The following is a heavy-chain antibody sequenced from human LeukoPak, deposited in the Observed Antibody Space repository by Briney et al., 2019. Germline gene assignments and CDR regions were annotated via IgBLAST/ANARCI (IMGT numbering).Heavy chain of an antibody. D-gene: IGHD3-10*01. CDR3: ARVVRGHTYYYYYGMDV. Sequence: GESLKISCKGSGYSFTSYWIGWVRQMPGKGLEWMGIIYPGDSDTRYSPSFQGQVTISADKSISTAYLQWSSLRASDTAMYYCARVVRGHTYYYYYGMDVWGQGTTVTVSS. J-gene: IGHJ6*02. CDR2: IYPGDSDT. CDR1: GYSFTSYW. V-gene: IGHV5-51*01.